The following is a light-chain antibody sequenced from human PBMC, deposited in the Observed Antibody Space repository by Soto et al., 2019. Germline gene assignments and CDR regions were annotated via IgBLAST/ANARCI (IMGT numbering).Light chain of an antibody. V-gene: IGKV2-28*01. CDR3: MQALQTLGT. CDR2: LGS. J-gene: IGKJ4*01. CDR1: QSLLHSNGYNY. Sequence: DIVMTQSPLSLPVTPGEPASISCRSSQSLLHSNGYNYLDWYLQKPGQSPQLLIYLGSNRASGVPDRFSSSGSGTDFTLKISRVEAEDVGVYYCMQALQTLGTFGGGTKVEI.